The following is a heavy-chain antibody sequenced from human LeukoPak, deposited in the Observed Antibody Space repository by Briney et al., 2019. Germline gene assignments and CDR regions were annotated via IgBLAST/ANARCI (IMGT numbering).Heavy chain of an antibody. D-gene: IGHD5-12*01. J-gene: IGHJ3*02. Sequence: GESLKISCKGSGYSFTSYWISWVRQMPGKGLEWMGRIDPSDSYTNYSPSFQGHVTISADKSISTAYLQWSSLKASDTAMYYCARAHSGYDFAFDIWGQGTMVTVSS. CDR3: ARAHSGYDFAFDI. V-gene: IGHV5-10-1*01. CDR1: GYSFTSYW. CDR2: IDPSDSYT.